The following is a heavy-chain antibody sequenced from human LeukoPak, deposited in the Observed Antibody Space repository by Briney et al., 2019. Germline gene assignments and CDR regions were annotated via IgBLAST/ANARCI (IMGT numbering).Heavy chain of an antibody. V-gene: IGHV3-74*01. D-gene: IGHD1-26*01. CDR1: GFTFSSYW. CDR2: INSDGSST. J-gene: IGHJ3*02. CDR3: ARGGELLDAFDI. Sequence: PGGSLRLSCAASGFTFSSYWMHWVRQAPGKGLVWVSRINSDGSSTSYADSVKGRFTISRDNAKNTLYPQMNSLRAEDTAVYYCARGGELLDAFDIWGQGTMVTVSS.